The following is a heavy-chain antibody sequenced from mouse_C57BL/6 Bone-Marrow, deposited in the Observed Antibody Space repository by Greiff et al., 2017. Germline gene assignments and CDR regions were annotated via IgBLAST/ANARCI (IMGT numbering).Heavy chain of an antibody. CDR2: IYPGGGYP. D-gene: IGHD2-5*01. Sequence: VQLQQSGAELVRPGTSVKMSCKASGYTFTNYWIGWAKQRPGHGLEWIGDIYPGGGYPNYNEKFKGQVTLTADKSSSPAYMQFSSLTSEDSAIYYCARALLYYSKRGYYFDYWGQGTTLTVSS. J-gene: IGHJ2*01. CDR3: ARALLYYSKRGYYFDY. V-gene: IGHV1-63*01. CDR1: GYTFTNYW.